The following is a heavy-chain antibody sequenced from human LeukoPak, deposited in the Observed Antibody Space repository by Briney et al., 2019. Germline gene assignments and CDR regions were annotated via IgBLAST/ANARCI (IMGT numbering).Heavy chain of an antibody. V-gene: IGHV3-7*01. CDR3: ARDQPSRTSGYDYVDYYYYGMDV. CDR2: IKQDGSEK. Sequence: GGSLRLSCAASGFTFSSYWISWVRQAPGKGLERVANIKQDGSEKYYVDSVKGRFTISRDNAKNSLYLQMNSLRAEDTAVYYCARDQPSRTSGYDYVDYYYYGMDVWGQGTTVTVSS. D-gene: IGHD5-12*01. J-gene: IGHJ6*02. CDR1: GFTFSSYW.